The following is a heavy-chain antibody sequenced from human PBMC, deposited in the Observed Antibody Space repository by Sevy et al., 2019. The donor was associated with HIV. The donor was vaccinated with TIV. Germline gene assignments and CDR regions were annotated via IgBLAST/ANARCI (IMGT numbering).Heavy chain of an antibody. Sequence: ASVKVSCKASGYTFTGYYMHWVRQAPGQGLEWMGWINPNSGGKNYAQKFQGWVTMTRDTSISTAYMELRRLRSDDTAVYYCARDQVAGLDAFDIWGQGTMVTVSS. CDR2: INPNSGGK. V-gene: IGHV1-2*04. CDR1: GYTFTGYY. J-gene: IGHJ3*02. CDR3: ARDQVAGLDAFDI. D-gene: IGHD6-19*01.